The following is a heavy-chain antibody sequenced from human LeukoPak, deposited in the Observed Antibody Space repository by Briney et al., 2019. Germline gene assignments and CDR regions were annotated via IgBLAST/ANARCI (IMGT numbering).Heavy chain of an antibody. CDR3: AREIGYSYYFDF. V-gene: IGHV4-59*01. CDR1: CGSINNYY. CDR2: IYYSGTT. J-gene: IGHJ4*02. D-gene: IGHD5-18*01. Sequence: SETLSLTCAVSCGSINNYYWSWIRQPPGKGLEWIGYIYYSGTTIYNPSLKSRVTISVDTSRNQFSLNLSSVTAADTAVYYCAREIGYSYYFDFWGPGTLVTVSS.